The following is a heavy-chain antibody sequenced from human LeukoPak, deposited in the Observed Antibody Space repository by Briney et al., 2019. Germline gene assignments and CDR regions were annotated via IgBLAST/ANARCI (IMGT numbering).Heavy chain of an antibody. CDR1: GYSISSGYY. D-gene: IGHD3-3*01. J-gene: IGHJ6*03. V-gene: IGHV4-38-2*01. CDR3: ATNGFWSGYYDYYYYYMDV. CDR2: IYHSGST. Sequence: PSETLSLTCAVSGYSISSGYYWGWIRQPPGKGLEWIGSIYHSGSTYYNPSLKSRVTISVDTSKNQFSLKLSSVTAADTAVYYCATNGFWSGYYDYYYYYMDVWGKGTTVTVSS.